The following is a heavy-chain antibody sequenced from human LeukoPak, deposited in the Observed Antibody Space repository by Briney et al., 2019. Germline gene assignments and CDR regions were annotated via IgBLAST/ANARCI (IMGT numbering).Heavy chain of an antibody. CDR2: ISSSGGTT. CDR1: GFTFSNYA. CDR3: AKDTDFWSSNYFDY. D-gene: IGHD3-3*01. J-gene: IGHJ4*02. V-gene: IGHV3-23*01. Sequence: PGGSLRLSCAASGFTFSNYAMTWVRQAPGKGLEWVSSISSSGGTTYYADSVKGRFTISRDNSKNTQSVLMNSLSAEDTAVYYCAKDTDFWSSNYFDYWGQGTLVTVSS.